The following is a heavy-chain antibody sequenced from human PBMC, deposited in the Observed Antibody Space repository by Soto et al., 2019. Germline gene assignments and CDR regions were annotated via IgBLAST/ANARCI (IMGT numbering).Heavy chain of an antibody. CDR1: GFICSSYD. CDR3: AKATATGGGAFEI. CDR2: ILVGGST. J-gene: IGHJ3*02. V-gene: IGHV3-23*01. Sequence: PEGSLRLSCAVSGFICSSYDMSWVRQAPGKGLAWVSTILVGGSTHYEDSVQGRFTISRDTSKNTVYLHMNSLTAGDTAVYYCAKATATGGGAFEIYGQGTMVTVSS. D-gene: IGHD2-8*02.